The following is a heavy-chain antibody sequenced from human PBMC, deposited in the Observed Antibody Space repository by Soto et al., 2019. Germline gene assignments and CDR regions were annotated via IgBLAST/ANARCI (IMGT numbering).Heavy chain of an antibody. CDR3: ARDRQYSYGSYYYYGMDV. D-gene: IGHD5-18*01. CDR1: GGSISSGGYY. V-gene: IGHV4-31*03. J-gene: IGHJ6*02. Sequence: SETLSLTCTVSGGSISSGGYYWSWIRQHPGKGLEWIGYIYYSGSTYYNPPLKSRVTISVDTSKNQFSLKLSSVTAADTAVYYCARDRQYSYGSYYYYGMDVWGQGTTVTVSS. CDR2: IYYSGST.